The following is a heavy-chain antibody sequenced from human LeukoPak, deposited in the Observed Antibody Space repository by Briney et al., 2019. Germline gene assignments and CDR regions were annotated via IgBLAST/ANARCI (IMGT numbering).Heavy chain of an antibody. CDR2: ISAYNGNT. CDR1: GYTFTSYG. CDR3: ARDAPRVTVAGGIDY. D-gene: IGHD6-19*01. Sequence: GASVKVSCEASGYTFTSYGISWVRQAPGQGVEWMGWISAYNGNTNYAQKLQGRVTMTTDTSTSTAYMELRSLRSDDTAVYYCARDAPRVTVAGGIDYWGQGTLVTVSS. J-gene: IGHJ4*02. V-gene: IGHV1-18*01.